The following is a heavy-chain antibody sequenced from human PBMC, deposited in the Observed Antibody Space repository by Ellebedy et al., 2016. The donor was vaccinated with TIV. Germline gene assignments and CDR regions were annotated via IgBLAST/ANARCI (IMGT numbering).Heavy chain of an antibody. CDR1: GFTFSSYA. CDR2: INWNGGST. V-gene: IGHV3-20*01. J-gene: IGHJ6*02. Sequence: GESLKISXAASGFTFSSYAMSWVRQAPGKGLEWVSGINWNGGSTGYGDSVKGRFTISRDNAKNSLYLQINSLRAEDTALYHCARDRSISGTTLNGMDVWGQGTTVTVSS. D-gene: IGHD1-20*01. CDR3: ARDRSISGTTLNGMDV.